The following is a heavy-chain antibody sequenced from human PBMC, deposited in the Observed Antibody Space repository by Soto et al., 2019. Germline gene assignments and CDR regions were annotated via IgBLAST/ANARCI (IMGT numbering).Heavy chain of an antibody. D-gene: IGHD4-17*01. CDR2: IWFEGSNQ. CDR3: ARDRSYGGNSRYVDY. J-gene: IGHJ4*02. CDR1: GFTFSSHA. Sequence: QVHLVESGGGVVQPGRSLRLSCAASGFTFSSHAMHWVRQTPGKGLEWVAIIWFEGSNQYYADSVKGRFTISRDNSNNTLYVPMSRLRAEDTGVYYWARDRSYGGNSRYVDYWGQGMLVTVSS. V-gene: IGHV3-33*01.